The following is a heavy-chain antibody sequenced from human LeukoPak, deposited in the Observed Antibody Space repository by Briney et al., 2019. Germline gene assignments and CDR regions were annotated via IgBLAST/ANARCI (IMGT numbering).Heavy chain of an antibody. J-gene: IGHJ5*02. CDR1: GRTFSSYA. Sequence: SVKVSCKASGRTFSSYAISWVRQAPGQGLEWMGGIIPIFGTANYAQKFQGRVTITTDESTSTAYMELSSLRSEDTAVYYCARDDGSSGYYHRIWFDPWGQGTLVTVSS. V-gene: IGHV1-69*05. CDR3: ARDDGSSGYYHRIWFDP. D-gene: IGHD3-22*01. CDR2: IIPIFGTA.